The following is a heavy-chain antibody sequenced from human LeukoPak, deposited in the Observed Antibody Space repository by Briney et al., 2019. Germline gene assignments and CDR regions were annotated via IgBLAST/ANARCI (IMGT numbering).Heavy chain of an antibody. D-gene: IGHD3-10*02. CDR2: IIPIFGTA. CDR3: ARLFGELSEPDYYYYYGMDV. V-gene: IGHV1-69*06. CDR1: GGTFGSYA. J-gene: IGHJ6*04. Sequence: SVKVSCKASGGTFGSYAISWVRQAPGQGLEWMGGIIPIFGTANYAQKFQGRVTITADKSTSTAYMELSSLRSEDTAVYYCARLFGELSEPDYYYYYGMDVWGKGTTVTVSS.